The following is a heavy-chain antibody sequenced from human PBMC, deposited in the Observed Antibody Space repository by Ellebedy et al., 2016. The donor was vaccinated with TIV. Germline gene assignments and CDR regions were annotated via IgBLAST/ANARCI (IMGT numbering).Heavy chain of an antibody. CDR2: LNPSTGGT. Sequence: ASVKVSCKASGYTFTTYYIHWVRQAPGQGLEWVGTLNPSTGGTSYAQKFQGRVTLTRDTSTSTAYMELSSLRSDDTAVYYCARGGIAAAGSCWFDPWGQGTLVTVSS. J-gene: IGHJ5*02. CDR3: ARGGIAAAGSCWFDP. D-gene: IGHD6-13*01. V-gene: IGHV1-46*01. CDR1: GYTFTTYY.